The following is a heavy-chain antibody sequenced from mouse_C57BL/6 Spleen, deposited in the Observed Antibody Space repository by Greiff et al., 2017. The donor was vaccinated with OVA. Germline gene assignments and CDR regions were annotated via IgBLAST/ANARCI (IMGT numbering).Heavy chain of an antibody. CDR2: ISYDGSN. Sequence: EVQLVESGPGLVKPSQSLSLTCSVTGYSITSGYYWNWIRQFPGNKLEWMGYISYDGSNNYNPSLKNRISITRDTSKNQFFLKLNSVTTEDTATYYCARRWLLHYAMDYWGQGTSVTVSS. D-gene: IGHD2-3*01. CDR1: GYSITSGYY. V-gene: IGHV3-6*01. J-gene: IGHJ4*01. CDR3: ARRWLLHYAMDY.